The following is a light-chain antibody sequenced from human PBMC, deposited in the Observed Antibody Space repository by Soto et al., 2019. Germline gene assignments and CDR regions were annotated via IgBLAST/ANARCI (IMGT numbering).Light chain of an antibody. J-gene: IGLJ2*01. V-gene: IGLV1-40*01. Sequence: QSVLAQPPSVSGAPGQRVTISCTGSRSNIGAGYDVHWYQHLPGTAPKLLIYDNNNRPSGVPDRFSGSKSGTSASLAITGLQAEDEAEYYCQSYDTGLSVVFGGGTKVTVL. CDR2: DNN. CDR3: QSYDTGLSVV. CDR1: RSNIGAGYD.